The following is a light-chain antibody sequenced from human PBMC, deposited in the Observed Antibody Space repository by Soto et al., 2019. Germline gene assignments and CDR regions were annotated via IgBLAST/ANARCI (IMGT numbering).Light chain of an antibody. CDR3: SSYAGRNIVL. Sequence: QSALTQPPSASGSPGQSVTIACTGTSSDVGGYKYVSWHQQHPGKAPKLMIYEVNKRPSGVPDRFSGSKSGHTASLTVSGLQADDEADYFCSSYAGRNIVLFGGGTKLTVL. CDR1: SSDVGGYKY. V-gene: IGLV2-8*01. J-gene: IGLJ2*01. CDR2: EVN.